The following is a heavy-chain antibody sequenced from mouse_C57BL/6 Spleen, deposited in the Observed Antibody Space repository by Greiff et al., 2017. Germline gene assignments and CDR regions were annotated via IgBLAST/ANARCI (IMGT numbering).Heavy chain of an antibody. Sequence: EVMLVESGGGLVQPKGSLKLSCAASGFSFNTYAMNWVRQAPGKGLEWVARIRSKSNNYATYYADSVKDRFTISRDDSESMLYLQMNNLKTEDTAMYYCVGYYGSTLYAMDYWGQGTSVTVSS. CDR2: IRSKSNNYAT. CDR1: GFSFNTYA. J-gene: IGHJ4*01. D-gene: IGHD1-1*01. CDR3: VGYYGSTLYAMDY. V-gene: IGHV10-1*01.